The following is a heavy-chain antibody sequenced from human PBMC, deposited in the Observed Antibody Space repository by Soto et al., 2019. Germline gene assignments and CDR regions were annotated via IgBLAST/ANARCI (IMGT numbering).Heavy chain of an antibody. V-gene: IGHV4-39*01. J-gene: IGHJ4*02. CDR1: GGSISSSSYY. D-gene: IGHD3-3*01. CDR3: ARAKREVLRFLEWLLWRPFDY. Sequence: SETLSLTCTVSGGSISSSSYYWGWIRQPPGKGLEWIGSIYYSGSTYYNPSLKSRVTISVDTSKNQFSLKLSSVTAADTAVYYCARAKREVLRFLEWLLWRPFDYWGQGTLVTVSS. CDR2: IYYSGST.